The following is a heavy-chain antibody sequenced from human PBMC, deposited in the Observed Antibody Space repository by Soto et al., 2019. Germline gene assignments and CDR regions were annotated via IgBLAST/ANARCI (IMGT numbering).Heavy chain of an antibody. V-gene: IGHV1-69*02. CDR2: IIPILGIA. J-gene: IGHJ4*02. D-gene: IGHD6-19*01. CDR1: GSTFSSYT. CDR3: ARQVGGWAPWYFDY. Sequence: SVKVSCKASGSTFSSYTISWVRQAPGQGLEWMGRIIPILGIANYAQKFQGRVTITADKSTSTAYMELSSLRSEDTAVYYCARQVGGWAPWYFDYWGQGTLVTVSS.